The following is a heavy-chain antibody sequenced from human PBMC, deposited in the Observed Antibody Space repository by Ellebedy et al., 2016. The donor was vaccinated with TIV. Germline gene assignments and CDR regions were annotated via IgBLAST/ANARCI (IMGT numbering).Heavy chain of an antibody. D-gene: IGHD5-12*01. J-gene: IGHJ6*02. V-gene: IGHV1-2*02. Sequence: ASVKVSCKASGYPFTDRFYMHWVRQAPGEGLEWMGWINSNSGVTFYVQKFQGRVTMTRDTSKSTVYMELSSLRSEDTAVYYCARVLVATSNYGMDVWGQGTTVTVSS. CDR2: INSNSGVT. CDR3: ARVLVATSNYGMDV. CDR1: GYPFTDRFY.